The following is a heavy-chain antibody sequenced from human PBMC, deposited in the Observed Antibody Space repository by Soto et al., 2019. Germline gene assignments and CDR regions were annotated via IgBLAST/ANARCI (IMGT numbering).Heavy chain of an antibody. D-gene: IGHD6-19*01. CDR1: GYTFTSYY. J-gene: IGHJ1*01. CDR2: INPSGGST. Sequence: QVQLVQSGAEVKKPGASVKVSCKASGYTFTSYYMHWVRQAPGQGLEWMGIINPSGGSTSYAQKLQGRVTMTRDTSTSTVYMELSSLRSEDTAVYYWAREVAVAGTEHWGQGTLVTVSS. CDR3: AREVAVAGTEH. V-gene: IGHV1-46*01.